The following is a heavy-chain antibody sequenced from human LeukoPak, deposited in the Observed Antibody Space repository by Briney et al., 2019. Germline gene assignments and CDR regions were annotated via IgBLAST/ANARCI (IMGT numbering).Heavy chain of an antibody. J-gene: IGHJ4*02. CDR1: GYSFTSYW. V-gene: IGHV1-69*04. Sequence: SCNVSGYSFTSYWISWVRQAPGQGLEWMGRIIPILGIANYAQKFQGRVTITADKSTSTAYMELSSLRSEDTAVYYCARDTTHYYDISFDYWGQGTLVTVSS. D-gene: IGHD3-22*01. CDR2: IIPILGIA. CDR3: ARDTTHYYDISFDY.